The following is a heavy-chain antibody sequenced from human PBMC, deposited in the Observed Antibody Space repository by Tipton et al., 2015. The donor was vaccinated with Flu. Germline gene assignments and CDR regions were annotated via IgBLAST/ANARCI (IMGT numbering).Heavy chain of an antibody. CDR2: IYPGDSDT. CDR3: VRQPYLGDYGGYFDY. D-gene: IGHD4-17*01. Sequence: QLVQSGAEVKKPGESLKISCKGSGYSLTSYWIGWVRQMPGKGLEWMGIIYPGDSDTRYSQSFQGQVTISADKSISTAYLQWSSLKASDTAMYYCVRQPYLGDYGGYFDYWGQGTLVTVSS. J-gene: IGHJ4*02. V-gene: IGHV5-51*01. CDR1: GYSLTSYW.